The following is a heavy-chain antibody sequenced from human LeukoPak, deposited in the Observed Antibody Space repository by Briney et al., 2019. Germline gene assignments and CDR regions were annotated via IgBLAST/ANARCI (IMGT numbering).Heavy chain of an antibody. CDR1: GYTFTSYD. CDR3: AVLGYCSGGSCRGYYYYYMDV. J-gene: IGHJ6*03. V-gene: IGHV1-8*01. CDR2: MNPNSGNT. D-gene: IGHD2-15*01. Sequence: ASVKVSCKASGYTFTSYDINWVRQATGQGLEWMGWMNPNSGNTGYAQKFQGRVTMTRNTSISTAYMELSSLRSDDTAVYYCAVLGYCSGGSCRGYYYYYMDVWGKGTTVTVSS.